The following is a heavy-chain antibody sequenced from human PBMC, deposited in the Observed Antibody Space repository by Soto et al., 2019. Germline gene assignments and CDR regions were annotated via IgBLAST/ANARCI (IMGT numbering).Heavy chain of an antibody. CDR2: TYYRSKWSN. CDR3: TREVADSSIWPYFYYFGMDV. V-gene: IGHV6-1*01. CDR1: GDSVSSKSAA. J-gene: IGHJ6*02. D-gene: IGHD6-13*01. Sequence: SQTLSLTCAISGDSVSSKSAAWNWIRQSPSRGLEWLGRTYYRSKWSNDYAVSVKSRVTINPDTSKNQFSLHLNSVTPEDTAVYFCTREVADSSIWPYFYYFGMDVWGQGTTVTVSS.